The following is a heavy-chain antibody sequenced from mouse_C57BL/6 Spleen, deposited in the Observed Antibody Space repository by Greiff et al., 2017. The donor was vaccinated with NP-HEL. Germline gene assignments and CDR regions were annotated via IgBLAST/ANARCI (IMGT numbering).Heavy chain of an antibody. J-gene: IGHJ1*03. V-gene: IGHV1-61*01. CDR3: ARGNWYFDV. CDR2: IYPSDSET. CDR1: GYTFTSYW. Sequence: SCKASGYTFTSYWMDWVKQRPGQGLEWIGNIYPSDSETHYNQKFKDKATLTVDKSSSTAYMQLSSLTSEDSAVYYCARGNWYFDVWGTGTTVTVSS.